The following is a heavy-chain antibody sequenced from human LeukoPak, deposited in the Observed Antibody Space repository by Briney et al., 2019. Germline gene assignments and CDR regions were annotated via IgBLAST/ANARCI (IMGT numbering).Heavy chain of an antibody. CDR1: GFTVSSNS. CDR3: ARDHGSCGYHYYYYGMDV. Sequence: GGSLRLSCAASGFTVSSNSMSWVRQAPGKGLEWVSIIYSGGSTYYADSVKGRFTISRDNSKNTLYLQMNSLRAEDTAVYYCARDHGSCGYHYYYYGMDVWGQGTTVTVSS. V-gene: IGHV3-66*01. J-gene: IGHJ6*02. D-gene: IGHD3-22*01. CDR2: IYSGGST.